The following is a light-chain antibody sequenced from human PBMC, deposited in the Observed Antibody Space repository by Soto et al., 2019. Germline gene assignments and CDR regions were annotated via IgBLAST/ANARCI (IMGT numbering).Light chain of an antibody. CDR1: QSVSSY. CDR3: QQRSNWGVIT. V-gene: IGKV3-11*01. J-gene: IGKJ5*01. CDR2: DAS. Sequence: EIVLTQSPATLSLSPGERATLSCRASQSVSSYLAWYQQKPGQAPRLLIYDASNRATGIPARFSGSGSGTEFTLTIGSLEPEDFAVYYSQQRSNWGVITFGQGTRLEIK.